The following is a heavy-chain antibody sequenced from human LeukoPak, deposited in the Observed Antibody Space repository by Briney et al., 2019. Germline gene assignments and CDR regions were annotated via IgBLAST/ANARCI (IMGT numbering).Heavy chain of an antibody. CDR1: GYSISSGYY. CDR2: IYHSGST. J-gene: IGHJ4*02. V-gene: IGHV4-38-2*02. Sequence: SETLSLTCTVSGYSISSGYYWGRIRQPPGKGLEWIGSIYHSGSTYYNPSLKSRVTISVDTSKNQFSLKLSSVTAADTAVYYCARGSPSGDSGYYYVDYFDYWGQGTLVTVSS. D-gene: IGHD3-22*01. CDR3: ARGSPSGDSGYYYVDYFDY.